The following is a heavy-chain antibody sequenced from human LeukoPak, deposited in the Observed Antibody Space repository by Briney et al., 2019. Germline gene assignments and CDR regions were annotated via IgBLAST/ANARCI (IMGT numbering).Heavy chain of an antibody. J-gene: IGHJ3*02. Sequence: PGGSLRLSCRASGFTFADYAVNWVRQAPGKGLEWVGFIRSDAYRGAIQYDASVRGRFSISRDDSKTIAYLQMNSLETEDTAVYYCARDISEMCAFDIWGLGTMVTVSS. CDR3: ARDISEMCAFDI. CDR2: IRSDAYRGAI. V-gene: IGHV3-49*04. D-gene: IGHD5-24*01. CDR1: GFTFADYA.